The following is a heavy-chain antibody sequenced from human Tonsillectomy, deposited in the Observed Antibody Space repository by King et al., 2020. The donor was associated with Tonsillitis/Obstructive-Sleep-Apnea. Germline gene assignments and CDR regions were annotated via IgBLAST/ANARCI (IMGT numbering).Heavy chain of an antibody. D-gene: IGHD1-1*01. CDR2: IFWYYGR. CDR3: AHGDDTVPIYFDY. CDR1: VVSLSTSGVG. J-gene: IGHJ4*02. V-gene: IGHV2-5*01. Sequence: TLKESGPTLVKPTQTLTLTCTFSVVSLSTSGVGGGWIRQPPGKALECLSHIFWYYGRRYSPSLKMRLTITKDTSKNQVVLTITNMDPLDTATYYCAHGDDTVPIYFDYWGQGTLVTVSS.